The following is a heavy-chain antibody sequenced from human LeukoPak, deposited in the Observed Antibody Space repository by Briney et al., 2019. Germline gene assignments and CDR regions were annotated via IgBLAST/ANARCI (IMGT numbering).Heavy chain of an antibody. D-gene: IGHD3-10*02. CDR3: AELGITMIGGV. V-gene: IGHV3-48*03. J-gene: IGHJ6*04. CDR1: GFTFSSYE. Sequence: QPGESLRLSCAASGFTFSSYEMNWVRQAPGKVLEWVSYISSSGSTIYYADSVKGRFTISRDNAKNSLYLQMNSLRAEDTAVYYCAELGITMIGGVWGKGTTVTISS. CDR2: ISSSGSTI.